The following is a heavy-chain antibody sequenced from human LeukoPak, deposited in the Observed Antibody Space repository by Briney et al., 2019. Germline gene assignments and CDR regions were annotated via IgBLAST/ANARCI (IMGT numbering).Heavy chain of an antibody. CDR3: ARDNSVGDVALWFDP. CDR2: ITPFNGNT. D-gene: IGHD1-26*01. CDR1: GYTFTYRY. Sequence: ASVKVSCKASGYTFTYRYLHWVRQAPGQALEWMGWITPFNGNTNYAQKFQDRVTITRDRSMSTAYMELSSLRSEDTAMYYCARDNSVGDVALWFDPWGQGTLVTVSS. J-gene: IGHJ5*02. V-gene: IGHV1-45*02.